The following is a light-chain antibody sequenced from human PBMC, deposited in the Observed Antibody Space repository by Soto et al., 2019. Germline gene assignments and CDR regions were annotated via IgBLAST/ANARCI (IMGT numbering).Light chain of an antibody. CDR1: QSLSSR. CDR2: DAS. V-gene: IGKV1-5*01. CDR3: QQYNSYPIT. Sequence: EIQMTESPSTLCASVGDGATMXCRASQSLSSRFVWYQQNPGKAPKLLTSDASSLESGVPSRFSGSGSGTEFTRTISSRQPDDFATYYCQQYNSYPITVGQGTRLEIK. J-gene: IGKJ5*01.